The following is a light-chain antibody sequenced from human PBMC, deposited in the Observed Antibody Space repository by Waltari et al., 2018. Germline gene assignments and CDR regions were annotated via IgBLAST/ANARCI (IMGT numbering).Light chain of an antibody. V-gene: IGKV1-33*01. CDR1: QDISNY. CDR2: DAS. Sequence: DTQITQSPSSLSPSVGDRVTITCQASQDISNYLNWYQQKPVKAPKLLIYDASNFETGVPSRFSGSGSGTDFTFTISSLQPEDIATYYCQQYDNLFTFGPGTKVDIK. J-gene: IGKJ3*01. CDR3: QQYDNLFT.